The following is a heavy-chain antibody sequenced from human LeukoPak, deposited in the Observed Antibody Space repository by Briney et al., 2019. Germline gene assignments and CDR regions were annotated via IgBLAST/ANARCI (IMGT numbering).Heavy chain of an antibody. CDR2: ISSSSSTI. D-gene: IGHD2-2*01. Sequence: PGGSLRLSCAASGFTFSSYSMNWVRQAPGKGLEWVSYISSSSSTIYYADSVKGRFAISRDNSKNTLDLQMNSLRAEDTAVYYCAKDQKWGPADYYFDSWGQGTLVTVSS. CDR1: GFTFSSYS. CDR3: AKDQKWGPADYYFDS. J-gene: IGHJ4*02. V-gene: IGHV3-48*01.